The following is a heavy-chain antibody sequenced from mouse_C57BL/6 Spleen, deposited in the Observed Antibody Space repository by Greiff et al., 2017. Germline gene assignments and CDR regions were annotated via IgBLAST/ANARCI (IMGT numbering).Heavy chain of an antibody. V-gene: IGHV1-26*01. D-gene: IGHD4-1*01. J-gene: IGHJ3*01. CDR2: INPNNGGT. Sequence: VQLQQSGPELVKPGASVKISCKASGYTFTDYYMNWVKQSHGKSLEWIGDINPNNGGTSYNQKFKGKATWTVDKSSSTAYMELRSLTSEDSAVYYCARGTGPFAYWGQGTLVTVSA. CDR1: GYTFTDYY. CDR3: ARGTGPFAY.